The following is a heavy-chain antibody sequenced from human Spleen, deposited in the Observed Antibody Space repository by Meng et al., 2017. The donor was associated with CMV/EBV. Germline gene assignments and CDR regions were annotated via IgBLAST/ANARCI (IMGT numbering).Heavy chain of an antibody. CDR3: ARTMIVVVRDLYYFDY. D-gene: IGHD3-22*01. Sequence: GESLKISCAASGFTFSDYYMNWVRQAPGKGLEWVSSISSSSTIYYADSVKGRFTISRDNAKNSLYLQMNSLRAEDTAVYYCARTMIVVVRDLYYFDYWGQGTLVTVSS. CDR1: GFTFSDYY. J-gene: IGHJ4*02. CDR2: ISSSSTI. V-gene: IGHV3-69-1*01.